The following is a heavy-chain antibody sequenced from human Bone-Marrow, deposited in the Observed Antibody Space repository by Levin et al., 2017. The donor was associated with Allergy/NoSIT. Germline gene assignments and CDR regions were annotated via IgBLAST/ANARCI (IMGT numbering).Heavy chain of an antibody. CDR3: ARTRLHLIWYFDY. Sequence: RPGGSLRLSCAPSGFNFSSYAMHWVRQAPGKGLEWVAVISYDGNNKYYAGSVKGRFTVSRDNSKNTLYLQMNSLSVDDTAVYYCARTRLHLIWYFDYWGQGTLVTVSS. CDR1: GFNFSSYA. J-gene: IGHJ4*02. D-gene: IGHD3-16*01. V-gene: IGHV3-30-3*01. CDR2: ISYDGNNK.